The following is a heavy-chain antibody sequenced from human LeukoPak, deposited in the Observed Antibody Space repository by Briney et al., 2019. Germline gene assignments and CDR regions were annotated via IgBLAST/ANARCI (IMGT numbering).Heavy chain of an antibody. Sequence: GGSLRLSCAASGFYFANYAMSWVRQAPGKGLEWVSATVGGGSPNTYHADSVKGRFTFSRDNSKNLLYLQMNSLRAEDTAVYYCARGQWLVRGVYFDYWGQGTLVSVSS. CDR1: GFYFANYA. D-gene: IGHD6-19*01. CDR2: TVGGGSPNT. V-gene: IGHV3-23*01. CDR3: ARGQWLVRGVYFDY. J-gene: IGHJ4*02.